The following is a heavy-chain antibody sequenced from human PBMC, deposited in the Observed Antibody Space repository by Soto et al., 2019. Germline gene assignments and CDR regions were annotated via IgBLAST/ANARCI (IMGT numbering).Heavy chain of an antibody. Sequence: WTWIRQHPGKGLEWIGCIYNRETTYYNPSLKSRLTMSVGMSSNHFSLGLSSVTAADTAVYYCARDRDCSGGSCYHYYGLDVWGRGTTVTVSS. V-gene: IGHV4-31*02. D-gene: IGHD2-15*01. CDR2: IYNRETT. J-gene: IGHJ6*02. CDR3: ARDRDCSGGSCYHYYGLDV.